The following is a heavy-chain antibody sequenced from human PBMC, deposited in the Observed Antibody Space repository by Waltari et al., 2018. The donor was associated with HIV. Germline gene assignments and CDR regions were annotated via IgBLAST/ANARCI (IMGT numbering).Heavy chain of an antibody. D-gene: IGHD1-26*01. CDR3: VADLGGSHDS. CDR1: GFPLSTYP. Sequence: MQLVESGGGLVKPGGSRRLSCATPGFPLSTYPMTWVRQTPGKGLDLISSITSTSRSIFYSDSTKGRFIISRDNAQNSLSLQMTSLTAEDTAVYFCVADLGGSHDSWGQGTLVTVSS. V-gene: IGHV3-21*02. CDR2: ITSTSRSI. J-gene: IGHJ4*02.